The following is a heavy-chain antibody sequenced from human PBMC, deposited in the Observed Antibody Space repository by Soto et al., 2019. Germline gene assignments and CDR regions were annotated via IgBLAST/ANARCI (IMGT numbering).Heavy chain of an antibody. CDR2: IIPILGTA. CDR1: GYTFTGYY. J-gene: IGHJ3*01. D-gene: IGHD2-21*02. Sequence: AASVKVSCKASGYTFTGYYMHWVRQAPGQGLEWMGGIIPILGTANYAQKFQGRVTITADESTSTAYMELSSLRSEDTAVYYCAKFPDLNYCGGDCYSWGQGTMVTVSS. CDR3: AKFPDLNYCGGDCYS. V-gene: IGHV1-69*13.